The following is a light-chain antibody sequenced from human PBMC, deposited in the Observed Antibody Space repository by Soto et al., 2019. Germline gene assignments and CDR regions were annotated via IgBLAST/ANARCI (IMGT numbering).Light chain of an antibody. J-gene: IGKJ4*01. CDR2: GAP. CDR1: QAITST. V-gene: IGKV1-13*02. Sequence: AIQLTQSPSSLSASVGDRVTITCRASQAITSTLAWYQQKPGKAPRFVVYGAPSLESGVPSRFSGGGSGTDFTLTISSLQPEDFATYYCQHFSGYPLTFGGGTKVEIK. CDR3: QHFSGYPLT.